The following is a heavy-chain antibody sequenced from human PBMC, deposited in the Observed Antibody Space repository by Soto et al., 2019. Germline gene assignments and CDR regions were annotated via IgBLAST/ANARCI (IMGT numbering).Heavy chain of an antibody. CDR3: ARVRYHDYGDYVDY. V-gene: IGHV4-31*03. CDR1: GGSISSGGYY. CDR2: IYYSGST. Sequence: KPSETLSLTCTVSGGSISSGGYYWSWIRQHPGKGLEWIGYIYYSGSTYYNPSLKSRVTISVDTSKNQFSLKLSSVTAADTAVYYCARVRYHDYGDYVDYWGQGTLVTVSS. J-gene: IGHJ4*02. D-gene: IGHD4-17*01.